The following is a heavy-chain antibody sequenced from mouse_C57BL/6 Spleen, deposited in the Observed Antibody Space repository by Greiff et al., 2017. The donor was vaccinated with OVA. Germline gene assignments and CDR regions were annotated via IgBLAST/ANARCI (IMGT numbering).Heavy chain of an antibody. CDR3: ARGALPPWFAY. Sequence: EVQLQQSGPELVKPGASVKISCKASGYTFTDYYMNWVKQSHGKSLEWIGDINPNNGGTSYNQKFKGKATLTVDKSSSTAYMELRSLTSEDSAVYYCARGALPPWFAYWGQGTLVTVSA. D-gene: IGHD5-5*01. J-gene: IGHJ3*01. V-gene: IGHV1-26*01. CDR1: GYTFTDYY. CDR2: INPNNGGT.